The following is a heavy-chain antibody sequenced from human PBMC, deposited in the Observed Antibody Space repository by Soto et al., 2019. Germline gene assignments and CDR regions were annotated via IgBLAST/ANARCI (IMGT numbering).Heavy chain of an antibody. J-gene: IGHJ4*02. CDR1: GFTFSSYA. CDR2: ISGSGGST. Sequence: GSLRLSCAASGFTFSSYAMSWVRQAPGKGLEWVSGISGSGGSTYYADSVEGRFTISRDNSKNTLYLQVNSLRAEDTAIYYCAKDRKSGSGWYWDYWGQGTLVTVSS. D-gene: IGHD6-19*01. V-gene: IGHV3-23*01. CDR3: AKDRKSGSGWYWDY.